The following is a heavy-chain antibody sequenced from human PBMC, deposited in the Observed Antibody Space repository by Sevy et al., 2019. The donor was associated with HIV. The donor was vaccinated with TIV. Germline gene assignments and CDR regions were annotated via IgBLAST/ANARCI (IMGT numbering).Heavy chain of an antibody. D-gene: IGHD6-13*01. J-gene: IGHJ6*02. CDR1: GFTFSSYS. CDR3: ARDLVAAAGTYGMDV. CDR2: ISSSSSYI. V-gene: IGHV3-21*01. Sequence: GGSLRLSCAASGFTFSSYSMNWVRQAPGKGLEWVSSISSSSSYIYYADSVKGRFTISRDNAKNSLYLQMNSLRAEDTAVYYWARDLVAAAGTYGMDVWGQGTTVTVSS.